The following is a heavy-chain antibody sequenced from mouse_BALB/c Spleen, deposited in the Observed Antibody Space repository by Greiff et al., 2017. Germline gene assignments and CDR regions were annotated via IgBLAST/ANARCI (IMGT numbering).Heavy chain of an antibody. CDR2: INPSTGYT. V-gene: IGHV1-7*01. D-gene: IGHD2-14*01. J-gene: IGHJ2*01. Sequence: VQLQQSGAELAKPGASVKMSCKASGYTFTSYWMHWVKQRPGQGLEWIGYINPSTGYTEYNQKFKDKATLTADKSSSTAYMQLSSLTSEDSAVYYCARSAYRYGLDYWGQGTTLTVSS. CDR3: ARSAYRYGLDY. CDR1: GYTFTSYW.